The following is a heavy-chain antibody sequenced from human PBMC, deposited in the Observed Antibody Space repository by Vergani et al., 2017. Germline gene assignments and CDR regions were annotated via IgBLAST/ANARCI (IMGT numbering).Heavy chain of an antibody. CDR1: GYTFSSYA. J-gene: IGHJ3*02. CDR2: ISYDGSNK. D-gene: IGHD3-22*01. CDR3: ARELSITMIVVVNRDAFDI. Sequence: QVQLVESGGGVFQPGRSLRLSCAASGYTFSSYAMHWVRQAPGKGLEWVAVISYDGSNKYYAASVKGRFTISRDNSKNTLYLQMNSLRAEDTAVYYCARELSITMIVVVNRDAFDIWGQGTMVTVSS. V-gene: IGHV3-30-3*01.